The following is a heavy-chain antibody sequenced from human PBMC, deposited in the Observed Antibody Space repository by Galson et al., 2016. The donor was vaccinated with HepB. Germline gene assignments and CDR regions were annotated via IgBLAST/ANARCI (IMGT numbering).Heavy chain of an antibody. J-gene: IGHJ4*02. CDR1: GFTFSGYW. CDR3: ASAPAATESDY. Sequence: SLRLSCAASGFTFSGYWMTWVRQAPGKGLEWVANIKQDGSEKNYVDSVKGRFTISRDNAKNLVYLQMNSLRAEDTGMYYCASAPAATESDYWGQGTLVT. D-gene: IGHD6-25*01. CDR2: IKQDGSEK. V-gene: IGHV3-7*01.